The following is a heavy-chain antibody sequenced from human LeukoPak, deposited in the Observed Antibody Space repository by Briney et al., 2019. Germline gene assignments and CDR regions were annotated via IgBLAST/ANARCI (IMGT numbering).Heavy chain of an antibody. CDR3: ARGKCYDFWSGYCGSSYYYYYYGMDV. J-gene: IGHJ6*02. Sequence: ASVKVSCKASGYTFTSYDINWVRQATGQGLEWMGWMNPNSGNTGYAQKFQGRVTMTRNTSISTAYMEPSSLRSEDTAVYYCARGKCYDFWSGYCGSSYYYYYYGMDVWGQGTTVTVSS. D-gene: IGHD3-3*01. CDR1: GYTFTSYD. V-gene: IGHV1-8*01. CDR2: MNPNSGNT.